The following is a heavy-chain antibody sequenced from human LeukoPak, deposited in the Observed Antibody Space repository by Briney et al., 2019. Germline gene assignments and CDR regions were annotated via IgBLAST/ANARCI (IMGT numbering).Heavy chain of an antibody. J-gene: IGHJ4*02. V-gene: IGHV4-30-2*01. Sequence: SETRSLTCAVSGGAISSGGYSWSWIRQPPGKGLEWIGYIYHSGSTYYNPSLKSRVTISVDRSKNQFSLKLSSVTAADTAVYYCARGRGYSYGNFDYWGQGTLVTVSS. D-gene: IGHD5-18*01. CDR1: GGAISSGGYS. CDR2: IYHSGST. CDR3: ARGRGYSYGNFDY.